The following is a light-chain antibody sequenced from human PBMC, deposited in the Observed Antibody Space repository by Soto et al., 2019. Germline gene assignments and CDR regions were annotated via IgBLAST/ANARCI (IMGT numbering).Light chain of an antibody. V-gene: IGLV2-8*01. CDR3: SSCAGSNNPYV. CDR1: SSDVGGCRF. J-gene: IGLJ1*01. CDR2: EVN. Sequence: QSVLTQPPSASGSPGQSVTISCTGTSSDVGGCRFVSWYQQFPGKAPQLIIYEVNRRPSGVPDRFSGSKSGNTASLTISGLQAEDEGDYYCSSCAGSNNPYVFGTGTQLTVL.